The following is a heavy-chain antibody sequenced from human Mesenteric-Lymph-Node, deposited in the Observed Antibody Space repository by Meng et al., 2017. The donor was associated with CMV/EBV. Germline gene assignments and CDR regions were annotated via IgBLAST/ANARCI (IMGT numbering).Heavy chain of an antibody. CDR1: GGSISSGGYY. V-gene: IGHV4-31*03. CDR3: ARAWGTLYYYYGMDV. J-gene: IGHJ6*02. Sequence: SETLSLTCTVSGGSISSGGYYWSWIRQHPGKGLEWIGYIYYSGSTYYNPSLKSRVTISVDTSKNQFSLKLSSVTAADTAVYYCARAWGTLYYYYGMDVWGQGTTVTVSS. CDR2: IYYSGST. D-gene: IGHD7-27*01.